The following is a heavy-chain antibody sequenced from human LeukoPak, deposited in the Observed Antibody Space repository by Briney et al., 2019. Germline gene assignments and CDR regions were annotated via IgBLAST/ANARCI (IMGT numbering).Heavy chain of an antibody. Sequence: GGSLRLSCAASGFTFSSYAMNWVRQAPGKGLECVSAISGSGGTTHYADSVKGRFTISRDNSKNTLYLQMNSLRAEDTAVYYCAKEAASGSYSLGYFDYWGQGTLVTVSS. CDR3: AKEAASGSYSLGYFDY. CDR1: GFTFSSYA. D-gene: IGHD1-26*01. V-gene: IGHV3-23*01. J-gene: IGHJ4*02. CDR2: ISGSGGTT.